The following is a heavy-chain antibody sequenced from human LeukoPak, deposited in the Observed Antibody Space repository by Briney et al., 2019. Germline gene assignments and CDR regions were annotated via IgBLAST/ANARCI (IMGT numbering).Heavy chain of an antibody. CDR3: ARDFDSSSWYGS. V-gene: IGHV3-66*01. CDR1: GFTVSSNY. CDR2: IYSGGST. J-gene: IGHJ3*01. D-gene: IGHD6-13*01. Sequence: GGSLRLSCAASGFTVSSNYMSWVRQAPGKGLEWVSVIYSGGSTYYADSVKGRFTISRDNSKNTLYLQMNSLRAEDTAVYYCARDFDSSSWYGSWGQRTMVTVSS.